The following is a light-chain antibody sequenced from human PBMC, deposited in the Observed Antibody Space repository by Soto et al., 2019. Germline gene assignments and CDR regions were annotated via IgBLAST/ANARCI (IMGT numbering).Light chain of an antibody. V-gene: IGKV1-39*01. Sequence: DIQMTQSPSSLSASVGDRVTITCRASESIANYLNWYQQKPGKAPNLLIYAASTLATGVPSRFSGSGSGTDFTLTISSLQTEDFATYFCQQSYISPYTFGQGTKLDI. CDR1: ESIANY. CDR3: QQSYISPYT. J-gene: IGKJ2*01. CDR2: AAS.